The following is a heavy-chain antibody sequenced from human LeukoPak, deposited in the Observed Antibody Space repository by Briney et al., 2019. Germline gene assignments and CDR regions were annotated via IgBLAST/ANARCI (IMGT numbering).Heavy chain of an antibody. CDR2: ISAYNGNT. CDR1: GYTFTSYG. J-gene: IGHJ5*02. Sequence: ASVKVSCKASGYTFTSYGISWVRQAPGQGLEWMGWISAYNGNTNYAQKLQGRVTMTTDTSTSTGYMELRSLGFEDTAVYYCAKDNSVGDIAWWFDPWGQGTLVTVSS. CDR3: AKDNSVGDIAWWFDP. V-gene: IGHV1-18*01. D-gene: IGHD1-26*01.